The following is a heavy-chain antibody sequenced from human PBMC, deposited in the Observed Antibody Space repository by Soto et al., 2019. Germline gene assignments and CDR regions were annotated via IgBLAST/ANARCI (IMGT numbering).Heavy chain of an antibody. CDR2: ISGYNVNT. V-gene: IGHV1-18*04. CDR1: GYTFTSYG. D-gene: IGHD1-26*01. CDR3: ARDSSASCFDRIDY. Sequence: QVRLVQSGAEVKKPGASVKVSCKASGYTFTSYGISWVRQAPGPGLEWMGWISGYNVNTNYAQKLQGRVTVTPDTSTSTAYMEVTRLRSDDTAVYYCARDSSASCFDRIDYWGRDPWSPSPQ. J-gene: IGHJ4*02.